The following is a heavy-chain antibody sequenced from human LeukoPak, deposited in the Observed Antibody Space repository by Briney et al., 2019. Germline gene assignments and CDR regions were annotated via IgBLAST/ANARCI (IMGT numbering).Heavy chain of an antibody. CDR3: AKIYGGKSFPEDY. D-gene: IGHD4-23*01. J-gene: IGHJ4*02. CDR1: GFTFSTYA. CDR2: ISPSGDNT. Sequence: GGSLRLSCTASGFTFSTYAMTWVRQAPGKGLEWVSTISPSGDNTYYADSVKGQFTISRDNSKNTLFLQMNSLRAEDTAVYYCAKIYGGKSFPEDYWGQGTLVTVSS. V-gene: IGHV3-23*01.